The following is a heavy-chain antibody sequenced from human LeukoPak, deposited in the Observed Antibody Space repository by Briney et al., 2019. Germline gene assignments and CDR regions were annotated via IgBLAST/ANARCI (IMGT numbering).Heavy chain of an antibody. CDR3: ARDRIAARPGWFDP. CDR2: IYHSGST. CDR1: GGSISSSNW. Sequence: PSGTLSLTCAVSGGSISSSNWWSWVRQPPGKGLEWIGEIYHSGSTNYNPSLKSRVTISVDKSKNQFSLKLSSVTAADTAVYYCARDRIAARPGWFDPWGQGTLVTVSS. J-gene: IGHJ5*02. V-gene: IGHV4-4*02. D-gene: IGHD6-6*01.